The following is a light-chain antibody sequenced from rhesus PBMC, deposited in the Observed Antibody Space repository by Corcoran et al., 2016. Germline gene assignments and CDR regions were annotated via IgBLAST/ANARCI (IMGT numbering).Light chain of an antibody. J-gene: IGKJ1*01. V-gene: IGKV3S9*01. CDR1: RSVSSY. CDR3: QQYTNWKT. CDR2: GAS. Sequence: EIVMTQSPATLSLSPGERATLSCRASRSVSSYVAWYQQKPEQAPRLLIYGASSRATGLPDRSSGSGSGTDLTLIISSLEPEDVGVYYCQQYTNWKTFGQGTKVEIK.